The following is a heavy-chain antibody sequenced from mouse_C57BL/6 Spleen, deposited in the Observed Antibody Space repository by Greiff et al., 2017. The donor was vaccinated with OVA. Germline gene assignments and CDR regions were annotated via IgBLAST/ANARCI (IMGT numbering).Heavy chain of an antibody. CDR2: IDPENGDT. Sequence: VQLQQSGAKLVRPGASVKLSCTASGFNIKDDYMHWVKQRPEQGLEWIGWIDPENGDTEYASKFQGKATITADTSSNTAYLQLSSLTSEDTAVYYCTTAYYGSSYYFDYWGQGTTLTVSS. J-gene: IGHJ2*01. CDR3: TTAYYGSSYYFDY. D-gene: IGHD1-1*01. CDR1: GFNIKDDY. V-gene: IGHV14-4*01.